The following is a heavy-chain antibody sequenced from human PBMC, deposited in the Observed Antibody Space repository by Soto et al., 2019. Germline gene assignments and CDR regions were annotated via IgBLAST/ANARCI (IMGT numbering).Heavy chain of an antibody. J-gene: IGHJ5*02. Sequence: ASVKVSCKASGYTFTSYGISWVRQAPGQRLEWMGWINACNGNTKYSQKFQGRVTITRDTSASTAYMELSSLRSEDTAVYYCARSSLGTSRVFDPWGQGTLVTVS. V-gene: IGHV1-3*01. CDR1: GYTFTSYG. D-gene: IGHD7-27*01. CDR3: ARSSLGTSRVFDP. CDR2: INACNGNT.